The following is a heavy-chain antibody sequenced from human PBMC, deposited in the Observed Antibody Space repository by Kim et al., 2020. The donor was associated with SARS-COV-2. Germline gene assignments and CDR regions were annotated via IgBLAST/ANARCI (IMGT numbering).Heavy chain of an antibody. Sequence: NYHPSLKSRVPISLDTSKNQFSLKVHSVTAADTAVYYCARVDSVRATSFDHWGQGTLVTVSS. J-gene: IGHJ4*02. D-gene: IGHD1-26*01. CDR3: ARVDSVRATSFDH. V-gene: IGHV4-59*01.